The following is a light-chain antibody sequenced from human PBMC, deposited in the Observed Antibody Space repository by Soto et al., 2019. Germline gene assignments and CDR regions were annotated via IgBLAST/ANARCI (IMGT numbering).Light chain of an antibody. CDR1: FSNIGHNA. V-gene: IGLV1-44*01. CDR3: AAWDDSLNAL. CDR2: PNH. J-gene: IGLJ1*01. Sequence: QRLLTQPPSLSATPGERVNISCSRSFSNIGHNAVNWYQPLPGAAPKLLLHPNHQRPSAVPDRFAGSKSGTSAFLAISGIQSEDEADYYCAAWDDSLNALFGTGTKV.